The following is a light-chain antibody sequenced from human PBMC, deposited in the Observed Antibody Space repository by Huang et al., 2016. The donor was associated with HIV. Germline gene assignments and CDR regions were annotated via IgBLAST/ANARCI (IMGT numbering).Light chain of an antibody. CDR2: GAS. Sequence: EIVLTQSPGTLSLSPGERATLSCRDSQSVSSSYLAWYQQKPGQAPRLLIYGASSRATGIPDRFSGRGSGTDFTLTISRLEPEDFAVYYCQQYGSSRIFTFGPGTKVDIK. CDR3: QQYGSSRIFT. J-gene: IGKJ3*01. V-gene: IGKV3-20*01. CDR1: QSVSSSY.